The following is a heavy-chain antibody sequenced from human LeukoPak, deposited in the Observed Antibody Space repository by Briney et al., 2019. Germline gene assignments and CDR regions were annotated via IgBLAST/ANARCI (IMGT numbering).Heavy chain of an antibody. CDR2: ISSSSSYI. CDR1: GFTFSSYS. V-gene: IGHV3-21*01. J-gene: IGHJ6*03. CDR3: ARAYSESYGLGYYYMDV. D-gene: IGHD1-26*01. Sequence: GGSLRLSCAASGFTFSSYSMNWVRQAPGKGLEWVSSISSSSSYIYYADSVKGRFTISRDNAKKSLYLQMNRLRAEDTAVYYCARAYSESYGLGYYYMDVWGKGTTVTVSS.